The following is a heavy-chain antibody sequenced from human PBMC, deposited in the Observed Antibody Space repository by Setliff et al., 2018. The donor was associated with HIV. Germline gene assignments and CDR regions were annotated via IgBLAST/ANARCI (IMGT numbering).Heavy chain of an antibody. CDR3: ARVTSDSSGYYWGYYFDY. V-gene: IGHV3-30*04. J-gene: IGHJ4*02. Sequence: PGGSLRLSCAASGFTFSTFPMHWLRQAPGKELEWVAVISSDGNDKYNADSVNGRFTISRDNSENTLYLQMNGLRSEDTAVYYCARVTSDSSGYYWGYYFDYWGQGQWSPSPQ. CDR1: GFTFSTFP. D-gene: IGHD3-22*01. CDR2: ISSDGNDK.